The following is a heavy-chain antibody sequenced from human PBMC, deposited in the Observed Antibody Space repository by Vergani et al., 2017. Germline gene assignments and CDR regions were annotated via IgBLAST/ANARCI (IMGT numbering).Heavy chain of an antibody. V-gene: IGHV3-9*01. Sequence: EVQLVESGGGLVQPGRSLRLSCAASGFTFDDYAMHWVRQAPGKGLEWVSGISWNSGSIGYADSVKGRFTISRDNSKNTLYLQMNSLRAEDTAVYYCAKLGDSSGWYGYYYYYMDVWGKGTTVTVSS. CDR3: AKLGDSSGWYGYYYYYMDV. CDR2: ISWNSGSI. J-gene: IGHJ6*03. D-gene: IGHD6-19*01. CDR1: GFTFDDYA.